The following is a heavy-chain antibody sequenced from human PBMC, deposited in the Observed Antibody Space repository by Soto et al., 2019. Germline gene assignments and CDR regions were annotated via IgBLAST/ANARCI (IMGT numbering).Heavy chain of an antibody. D-gene: IGHD3-10*01. CDR2: INRSGGST. Sequence: EVQLLESGGGLVQPGGSLRLSCAASGFTFNNYAMSWVRQAPGKGLEWVSTINRSGGSTFYADSVKGRFTVSRDNSKNTLDLQMNSLRAEDTALYYCARTYYYGSGSYPSFDPWGQGTLVTVSS. V-gene: IGHV3-23*01. CDR3: ARTYYYGSGSYPSFDP. CDR1: GFTFNNYA. J-gene: IGHJ5*02.